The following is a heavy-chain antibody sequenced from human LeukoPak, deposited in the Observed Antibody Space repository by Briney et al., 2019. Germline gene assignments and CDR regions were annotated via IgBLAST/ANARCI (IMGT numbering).Heavy chain of an antibody. J-gene: IGHJ4*02. V-gene: IGHV3-7*01. CDR1: GFTLSNYW. CDR3: ARDDSDY. CDR2: IKSDGSEK. Sequence: PGGSLRLSCVASGFTLSNYWMSWVRQAPGKGLEWVAPIKSDGSEKYYVDSVKGRFTISRDSAKNSLSLQMNSLRAEDTAVYYCARDDSDYWGQGTLVTVSS.